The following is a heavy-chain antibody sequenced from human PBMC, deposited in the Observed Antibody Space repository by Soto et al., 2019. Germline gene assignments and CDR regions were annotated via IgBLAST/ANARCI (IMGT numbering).Heavy chain of an antibody. Sequence: GGSLRLSCAASGFTFSSYWMHWVRQAPGKGLVWVSRINSDGSSTSYADSVKGRFTISRDNAKNTLYLQMNSLRAEDTAVYYCARVFPDIXYCSGGSCPYYFDYWGQGTLVTVSS. V-gene: IGHV3-74*01. CDR1: GFTFSSYW. CDR3: ARVFPDIXYCSGGSCPYYFDY. D-gene: IGHD2-15*01. CDR2: INSDGSST. J-gene: IGHJ4*02.